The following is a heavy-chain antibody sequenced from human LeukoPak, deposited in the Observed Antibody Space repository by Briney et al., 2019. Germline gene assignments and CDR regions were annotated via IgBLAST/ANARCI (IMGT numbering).Heavy chain of an antibody. J-gene: IGHJ4*02. CDR3: ARLQYYYDSSGYYLYYFDY. CDR2: IYPGDSDT. Sequence: GESLKISCKGSGYSFTSYWIGWVRQMRGKGLEWMGIIYPGDSDTRYSPSFQGQVTISADKSISTAYLQWSSLKASDTAMYYCARLQYYYDSSGYYLYYFDYWGQGTLVTVSS. V-gene: IGHV5-51*01. D-gene: IGHD3-22*01. CDR1: GYSFTSYW.